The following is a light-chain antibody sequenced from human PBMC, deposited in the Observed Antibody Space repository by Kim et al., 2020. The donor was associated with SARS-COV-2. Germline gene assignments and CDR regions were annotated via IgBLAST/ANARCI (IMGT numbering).Light chain of an antibody. CDR2: EVT. CDR3: SSYAGSNNMI. CDR1: YSDVGNYNF. V-gene: IGLV2-8*01. Sequence: GQSVTISCTGTYSDVGNYNFVSWYQQHPDKAPKLIIYEVTKRPSGVPDRFSGSKSGDTASLTVSGLQAEDEADYYCSSYAGSNNMIFGGGTQLTVL. J-gene: IGLJ2*01.